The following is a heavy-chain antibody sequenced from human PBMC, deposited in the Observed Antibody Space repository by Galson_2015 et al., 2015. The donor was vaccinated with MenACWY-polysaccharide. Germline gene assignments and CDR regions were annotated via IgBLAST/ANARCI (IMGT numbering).Heavy chain of an antibody. J-gene: IGHJ6*02. CDR3: ATSHLGYHDSSGWGLDV. D-gene: IGHD3-22*01. CDR1: GITFTNAW. V-gene: IGHV3-15*01. Sequence: SLRLSCAAAGITFTNAWMSWVRQAPGKGLEWVGLINSKSDGGAADYAAPVKGRFSISRDDSKNTVYQQMNSLRTEDTAVYYCATSHLGYHDSSGWGLDVWGPGTTVTVSS. CDR2: INSKSDGGAA.